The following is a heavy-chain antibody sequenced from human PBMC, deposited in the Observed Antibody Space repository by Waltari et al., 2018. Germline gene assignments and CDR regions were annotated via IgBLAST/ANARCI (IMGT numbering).Heavy chain of an antibody. CDR3: ARPLPVGGYYWDL. Sequence: QVQLQLWGAGPLKPSETLSLTCAVYGGSFSDYYWTWIRQPPGMGLEWIGEIKHTGNTNYNPSLKSRVTLSIDTSKSQISLNLRSVTAADTAVYYCARPLPVGGYYWDLWAQGTLVTVSS. V-gene: IGHV4-34*01. CDR2: IKHTGNT. D-gene: IGHD3-22*01. CDR1: GGSFSDYY. J-gene: IGHJ5*02.